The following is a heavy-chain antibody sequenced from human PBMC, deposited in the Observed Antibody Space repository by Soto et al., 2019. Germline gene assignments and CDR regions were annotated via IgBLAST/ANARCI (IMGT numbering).Heavy chain of an antibody. D-gene: IGHD3-10*01. CDR3: AREVAPLWFGELLSGNYGMDV. CDR1: GYTFTSYG. J-gene: IGHJ6*02. CDR2: ISAYNGNT. V-gene: IGHV1-18*01. Sequence: GASVKVSCKASGYTFTSYGISWVRQAPGQGLEWMGWISAYNGNTNYAQKLQGRVTMTTDTSTSTAYMELRSLRSDDTAVYYCAREVAPLWFGELLSGNYGMDVWGQGTTVTVSS.